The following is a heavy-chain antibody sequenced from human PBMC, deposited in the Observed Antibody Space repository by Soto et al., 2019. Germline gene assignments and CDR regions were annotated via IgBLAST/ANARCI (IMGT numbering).Heavy chain of an antibody. CDR1: GYTFTSYG. J-gene: IGHJ5*02. D-gene: IGHD6-13*01. Sequence: ASVKVSCKASGYTFTSYGIHWVRQAPGQGLEWMGWINAANGDTKYSPKFQGRVAITRDTSASTAYMELSSLRSEDTAVYYCVRRHVSATGIDWFDPWGQGTLVTVSS. CDR2: INAANGDT. V-gene: IGHV1-3*01. CDR3: VRRHVSATGIDWFDP.